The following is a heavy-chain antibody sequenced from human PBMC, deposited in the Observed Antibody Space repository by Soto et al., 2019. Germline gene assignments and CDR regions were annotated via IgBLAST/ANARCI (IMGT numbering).Heavy chain of an antibody. CDR3: ARHSGGSSYGMDV. CDR2: IDPSDSYT. Sequence: GESLKISCKGSGYSFTSYWISWVRQMPGKGLKRMGRIDPSDSYTNYSSSFQGHVTISADKSISTAYLQWSSLKASDTAMYYCARHSGGSSYGMDVWGQGTTVTVSS. CDR1: GYSFTSYW. V-gene: IGHV5-10-1*01. D-gene: IGHD2-15*01. J-gene: IGHJ6*02.